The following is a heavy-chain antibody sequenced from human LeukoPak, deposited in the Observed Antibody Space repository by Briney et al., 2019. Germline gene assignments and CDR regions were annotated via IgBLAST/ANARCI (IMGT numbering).Heavy chain of an antibody. V-gene: IGHV5-51*01. CDR1: GYSFSSYY. CDR3: ARVYDSYGYYPDN. J-gene: IGHJ4*02. Sequence: KYGESLKISCKGSGYSFSSYYIGWVRQMPGKGLEWMGVIYPGDSDARYSPSFQGLVTISADKSSSTAYLQWSSLKASDSALYFCARVYDSYGYYPDNWGQGTLVTVSS. CDR2: IYPGDSDA. D-gene: IGHD3-22*01.